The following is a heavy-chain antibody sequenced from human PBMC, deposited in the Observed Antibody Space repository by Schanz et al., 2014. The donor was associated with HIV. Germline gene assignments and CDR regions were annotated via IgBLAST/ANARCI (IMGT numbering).Heavy chain of an antibody. D-gene: IGHD2-21*02. Sequence: QVQLVQSGAEVKKPGSSVKVSCKASGDTFTNYAITWVRQAPGQGLEWMGCISPYNGDTDYAQKLQGRVTLTTDTSTTTAYMDLRSLRSDDTAVYHCARRESDGALDVWGQGTTVTVSS. CDR3: ARRESDGALDV. V-gene: IGHV1-18*01. J-gene: IGHJ6*02. CDR1: GDTFTNYA. CDR2: ISPYNGDT.